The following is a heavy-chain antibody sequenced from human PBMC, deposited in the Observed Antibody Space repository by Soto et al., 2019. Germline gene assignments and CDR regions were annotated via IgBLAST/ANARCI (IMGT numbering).Heavy chain of an antibody. V-gene: IGHV1-69*12. CDR1: GGTFSSYA. CDR2: IIPIFGTA. D-gene: IGHD4-17*01. Sequence: QVQLVQSGAEVKKPGSSVKVSCKASGGTFSSYAISWVRQAPGQGLEWMGGIIPIFGTANYAQKFQGRVTITADESTSTAYMELSSLRSEDTAVYYCARADDYGEIDYYYGMDVWGQGTTVTVSS. CDR3: ARADDYGEIDYYYGMDV. J-gene: IGHJ6*02.